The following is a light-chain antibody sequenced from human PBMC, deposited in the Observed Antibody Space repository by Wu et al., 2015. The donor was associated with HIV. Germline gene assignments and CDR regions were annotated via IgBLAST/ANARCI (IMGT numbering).Light chain of an antibody. J-gene: IGKJ1*01. Sequence: DIQMTQSPSSLSASVGDRISITCRASQDISNYLAWFQQKPGKVPRLLIYSASTLQSGVPSRFSGSGSGTDFTLTISSLQPEDVATYYCQXYYHTAPWTFGKGPRWRSN. CDR3: QXYYHTAPWT. CDR2: SAS. CDR1: QDISNY. V-gene: IGKV1-27*01.